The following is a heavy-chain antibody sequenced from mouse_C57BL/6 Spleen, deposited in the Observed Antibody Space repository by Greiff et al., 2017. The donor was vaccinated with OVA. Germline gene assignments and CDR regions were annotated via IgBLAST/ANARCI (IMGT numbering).Heavy chain of an antibody. D-gene: IGHD1-1*01. CDR2: IDPSDSYT. CDR1: GYTFTSYW. J-gene: IGHJ1*03. V-gene: IGHV1-69*01. CDR3: AKNNPYYYYGSSLDV. Sequence: VQLQQPGAELVMPGASVKLSCKASGYTFTSYWMHWVKQRPGQGLEWIGEIDPSDSYTNYNQKFKGKSTLTVDKSSSTAYMQLSSLTSEDSAVYYCAKNNPYYYYGSSLDVWGTGTTVTVSS.